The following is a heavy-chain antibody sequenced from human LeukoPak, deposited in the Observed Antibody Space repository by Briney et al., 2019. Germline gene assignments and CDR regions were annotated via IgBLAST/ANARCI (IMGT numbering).Heavy chain of an antibody. V-gene: IGHV1-24*01. D-gene: IGHD1-1*01. J-gene: IGHJ6*02. CDR1: GYTLTELS. CDR3: AVSLTTGGYYGMDV. Sequence: ASVKVSCKVSGYTLTELSLHWVRQAPGKGLEWMERFDPEDGETIYARKFQGRVTMTEDTSTDPAYMELSSLRSEDTAVYFCAVSLTTGGYYGMDVWGQGTTVTVSS. CDR2: FDPEDGET.